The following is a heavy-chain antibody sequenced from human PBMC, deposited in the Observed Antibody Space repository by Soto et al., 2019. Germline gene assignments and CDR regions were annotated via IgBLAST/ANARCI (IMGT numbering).Heavy chain of an antibody. J-gene: IGHJ6*02. CDR3: ARGRIEDYGDSFWLGGVAAYYYYYGMDV. CDR2: ISYDGSNK. CDR1: GFTFSSYA. Sequence: PGGSLRLSCAASGFTFSSYAMHWVRQAPGKGLEWVAVISYDGSNKYYADSVKGRFTISRDNSKNTLYLQMNSLRAEDTAVYYCARGRIEDYGDSFWLGGVAAYYYYYGMDVWGQGTTVTVSS. D-gene: IGHD4-17*01. V-gene: IGHV3-30-3*01.